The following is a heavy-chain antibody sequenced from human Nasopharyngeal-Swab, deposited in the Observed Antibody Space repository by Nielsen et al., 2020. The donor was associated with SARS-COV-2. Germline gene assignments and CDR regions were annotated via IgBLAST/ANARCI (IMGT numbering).Heavy chain of an antibody. Sequence: ASVKVSCKASGCTFTTYAMNWVRQAPGQGLEWMGWINTNTGNPTYAQGFTGRFVFSLDTSVSTAYLQISNLKAEDTAVYYCARDLRTDAFDIWGEGTMVTVSS. V-gene: IGHV7-4-1*02. D-gene: IGHD4-17*01. CDR2: INTNTGNP. J-gene: IGHJ3*02. CDR1: GCTFTTYA. CDR3: ARDLRTDAFDI.